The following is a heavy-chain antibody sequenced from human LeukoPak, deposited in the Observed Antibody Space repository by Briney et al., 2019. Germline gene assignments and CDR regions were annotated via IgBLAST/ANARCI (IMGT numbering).Heavy chain of an antibody. J-gene: IGHJ4*02. V-gene: IGHV1-69*05. CDR1: GGTFSSYA. D-gene: IGHD1-1*01. Sequence: SVKVSCKASGGTFSSYAISWVRQAPGQGLEWMGGIIPIFGTANYAQKFRGRVTITTDESTSTAYMELSSLRSEDMAVYYCARGPELERFDYWGQGTLVTVSS. CDR3: ARGPELERFDY. CDR2: IIPIFGTA.